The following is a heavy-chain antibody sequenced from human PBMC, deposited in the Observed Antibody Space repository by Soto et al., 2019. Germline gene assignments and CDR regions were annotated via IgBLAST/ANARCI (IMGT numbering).Heavy chain of an antibody. CDR2: ISYEGSNT. CDR1: GFTFDTYG. J-gene: IGHJ4*02. V-gene: IGHV3-30-3*01. Sequence: QVHLVESGGGVVQPGRSLRLSCVASGFTFDTYGIHWVRQAPGKGLQWVALISYEGSNTYYADSVRGRFTISRDNSKNTLYLQMNTLRPEDTGLYYCARTYDSNGYANEFDSWGQGILVTVTS. D-gene: IGHD3-22*01. CDR3: ARTYDSNGYANEFDS.